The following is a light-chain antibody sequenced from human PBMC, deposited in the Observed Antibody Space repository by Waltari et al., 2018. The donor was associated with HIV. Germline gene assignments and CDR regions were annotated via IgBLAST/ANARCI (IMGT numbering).Light chain of an antibody. Sequence: QSALSQPASVSGSPGQSIAISCTGTSSDVGGYNYVSWYQQHPDKAPKLMIYDVTDPPSGISNRFSTSKSGNPASLTISGLQAEDEADYYCSSYTRASTLVFGAGTKVTVL. J-gene: IGLJ1*01. CDR1: SSDVGGYNY. CDR2: DVT. CDR3: SSYTRASTLV. V-gene: IGLV2-14*03.